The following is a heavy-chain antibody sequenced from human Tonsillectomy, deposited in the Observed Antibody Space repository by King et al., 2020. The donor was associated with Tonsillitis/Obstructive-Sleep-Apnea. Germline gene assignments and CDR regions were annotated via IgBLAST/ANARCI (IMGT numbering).Heavy chain of an antibody. V-gene: IGHV3-74*01. D-gene: IGHD6-6*01. CDR1: GFAFRSFW. CDR3: ARGSTSSHFDF. CDR2: ISSDGSST. Sequence: VQLVESGGGLIQPGGSLRLSCAASGFAFRSFWMHWVRQAPGKGLVWVSRISSDGSSTIYADSVQGRFTFSRDNAKNTMYLQMNSLRAEDTAVYFCARGSTSSHFDFWGLGALVTVSS. J-gene: IGHJ4*02.